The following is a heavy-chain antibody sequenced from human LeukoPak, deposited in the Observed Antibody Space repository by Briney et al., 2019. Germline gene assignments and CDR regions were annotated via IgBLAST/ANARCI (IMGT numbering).Heavy chain of an antibody. CDR3: ARDRGPHQAYY. CDR1: GGSINSYY. Sequence: ASETLFLTCTVSGGSINSYYWSWIRQPPGKGLEWIGSIYYSGSTNYNPSLKSQVTISIDTSKDRFSLKLSSVTAADTAVYYCARDRGPHQAYYWGQGILVTVSS. V-gene: IGHV4-59*01. D-gene: IGHD1-14*01. J-gene: IGHJ4*02. CDR2: IYYSGST.